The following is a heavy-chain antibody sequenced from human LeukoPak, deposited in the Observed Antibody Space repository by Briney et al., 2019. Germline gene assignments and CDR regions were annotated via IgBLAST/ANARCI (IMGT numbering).Heavy chain of an antibody. V-gene: IGHV3-33*06. CDR1: GFTFSSYG. D-gene: IGHD7-27*01. Sequence: PGGSLRLSCAASGFTFSSYGMHWVRQAPGKGLEWVAVIWYDGSNKYYADSVKGRFTISRDNSKNTLYLQMNSLGAEDTAVYYCAKGKGQNWDPFDYWGQGTLVTVSS. J-gene: IGHJ4*02. CDR3: AKGKGQNWDPFDY. CDR2: IWYDGSNK.